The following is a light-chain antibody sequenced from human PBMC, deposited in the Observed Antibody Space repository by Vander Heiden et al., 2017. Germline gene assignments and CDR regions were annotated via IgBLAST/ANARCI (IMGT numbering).Light chain of an antibody. J-gene: IGLJ1*01. V-gene: IGLV2-8*01. CDR2: EVS. CDR3: SSFAGFNNYV. CDR1: SSDVGGYNY. Sequence: QSALTQPPSASGSPGPSVTISCTGTSSDVGGYNYVSWYQQHPGKAPNVVVYEVSQRPSGVPDRFSGSKSANTASLTVSGLQAEDEADYYCSSFAGFNNYVFGTGTKVTVL.